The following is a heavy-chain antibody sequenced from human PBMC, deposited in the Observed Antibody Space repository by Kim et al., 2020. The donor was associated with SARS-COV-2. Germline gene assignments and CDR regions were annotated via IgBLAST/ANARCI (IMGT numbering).Heavy chain of an antibody. CDR3: ARGFDY. V-gene: IGHV4-59*13. Sequence: SETLSLTCTVSGGSISSYYWSWIRQPPGKGLEWIGYIYYSGSTNYNPSLKSRVTISVDTSKNQFSLKLSSVTAADTAVYYRARGFDYWGQGTLVTGSS. CDR1: GGSISSYY. J-gene: IGHJ4*02. CDR2: IYYSGST.